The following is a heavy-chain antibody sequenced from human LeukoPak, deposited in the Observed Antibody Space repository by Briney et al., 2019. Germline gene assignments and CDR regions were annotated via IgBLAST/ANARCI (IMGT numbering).Heavy chain of an antibody. D-gene: IGHD6-13*01. Sequence: PGRSLRPSCAASGFTFDDYAMHWVRQAPGKGLEWVSGISWNSGSIGYADSVKGRFTISRDNAKNSLYLQMNSLRAEDTASYYCVAAAGNDYYYYGMDVWGQGTTVTVSS. CDR1: GFTFDDYA. V-gene: IGHV3-9*01. CDR3: VAAAGNDYYYYGMDV. J-gene: IGHJ6*02. CDR2: ISWNSGSI.